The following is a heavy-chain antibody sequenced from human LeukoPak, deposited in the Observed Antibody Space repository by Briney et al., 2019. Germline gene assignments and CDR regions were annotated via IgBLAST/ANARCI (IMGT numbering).Heavy chain of an antibody. D-gene: IGHD4-17*01. J-gene: IGHJ4*02. V-gene: IGHV1-18*01. CDR2: ISAYNGNT. CDR3: ARDLVITVTTPLGY. Sequence: ASVKVSCKASGYTFTSYGISWVRQAPGQGLEWMGWISAYNGNTNYAQKLQGRVTMTTDTSTSTAYMELWSLRSDDTAVYYCARDLVITVTTPLGYWGQGTLVTVSS. CDR1: GYTFTSYG.